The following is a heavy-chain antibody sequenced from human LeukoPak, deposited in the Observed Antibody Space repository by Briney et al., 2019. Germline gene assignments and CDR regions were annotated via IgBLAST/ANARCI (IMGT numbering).Heavy chain of an antibody. J-gene: IGHJ6*03. CDR2: INPNSGGT. CDR3: ARDGVITIFGVVIAFLDYYYMDV. V-gene: IGHV1-2*02. Sequence: ASVKVSCKASGYTFTGYYMHWVRQAPGQGLEWMGWINPNSGGTNYAQKLQGGVTMTTDTSTSTAYMELRSLRSDDTAVYYCARDGVITIFGVVIAFLDYYYMDVWGKGTTVTVSS. CDR1: GYTFTGYY. D-gene: IGHD3-3*01.